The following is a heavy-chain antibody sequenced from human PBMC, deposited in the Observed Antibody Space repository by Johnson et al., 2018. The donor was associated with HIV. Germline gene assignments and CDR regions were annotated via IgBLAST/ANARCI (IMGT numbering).Heavy chain of an antibody. D-gene: IGHD1-26*01. J-gene: IGHJ3*02. V-gene: IGHV3-30*19. Sequence: QEQLVESGGGVVQPGRSLRLSCAASGFTFSSYGMHWVRQAPGKGLEWLAVISYDGLNKYYADSVKGRFTISRDNSKNTLYLQMNSLRAEETAVYYCAREWELLGSASDIWGQGTMVTVSS. CDR1: GFTFSSYG. CDR2: ISYDGLNK. CDR3: AREWELLGSASDI.